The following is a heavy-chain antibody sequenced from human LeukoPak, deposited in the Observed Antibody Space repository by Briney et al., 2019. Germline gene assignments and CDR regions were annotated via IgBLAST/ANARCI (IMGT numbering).Heavy chain of an antibody. D-gene: IGHD4-11*01. Sequence: GGSLRLSCAESGFTFSGFGMNWVRQAPGKGLEWVSYISPTSGAIYYSGSVMGRFTVSRDNAKNSLYLQMNSLRVEDTAVYYCARDRHYPAPSTVTTDYYRYMDVWGKGTTVTVSS. V-gene: IGHV3-48*04. CDR3: ARDRHYPAPSTVTTDYYRYMDV. J-gene: IGHJ6*03. CDR2: ISPTSGAI. CDR1: GFTFSGFG.